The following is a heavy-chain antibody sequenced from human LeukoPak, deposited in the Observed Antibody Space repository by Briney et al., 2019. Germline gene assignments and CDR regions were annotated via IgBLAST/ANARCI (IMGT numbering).Heavy chain of an antibody. J-gene: IGHJ6*03. Sequence: GGSLRLSCAASGFTSSSFDMHWVRQPTGQGLEWVSTIGTASDTYYPGSVEGRFTLSRDNAKNSLYLQMSSLTAGDTAVYYCARGPPRGKYYYMDVWGKGTTVAVSS. CDR2: IGTASDT. CDR1: GFTSSSFD. V-gene: IGHV3-13*01. CDR3: ARGPPRGKYYYMDV. D-gene: IGHD1-1*01.